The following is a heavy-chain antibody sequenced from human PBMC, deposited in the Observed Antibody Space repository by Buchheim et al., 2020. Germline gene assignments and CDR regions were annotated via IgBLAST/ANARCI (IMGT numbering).Heavy chain of an antibody. CDR3: ARFEWELLDYYGMDV. D-gene: IGHD1-26*01. J-gene: IGHJ6*02. V-gene: IGHV3-7*01. CDR1: GFTFSSYW. Sequence: EVQLVESGGGLVQPGGSLRLSCAAPGFTFSSYWMSWVRQAPGKGLEWVANIKQDGSEKYYVDSVKGRFTISRDNAKNSLYLQMNSLRAEDTAVYYCARFEWELLDYYGMDVWGQGTT. CDR2: IKQDGSEK.